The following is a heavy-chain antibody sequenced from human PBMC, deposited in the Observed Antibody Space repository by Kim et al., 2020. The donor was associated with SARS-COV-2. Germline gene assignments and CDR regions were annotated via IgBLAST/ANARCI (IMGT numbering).Heavy chain of an antibody. J-gene: IGHJ6*02. V-gene: IGHV4-34*01. Sequence: SETLSLTCAVYGGSFSGYYWSWIRQPPGKGLEWIGEINHSGSANYNPSLKSRVTISVDTSNNQFSLKLSSVTAADTTVYYCARGGERAVAGTQYFLHLRYYSYGMDVWGQGTTVTVSS. CDR3: ARGGERAVAGTQYFLHLRYYSYGMDV. D-gene: IGHD6-19*01. CDR2: INHSGSA. CDR1: GGSFSGYY.